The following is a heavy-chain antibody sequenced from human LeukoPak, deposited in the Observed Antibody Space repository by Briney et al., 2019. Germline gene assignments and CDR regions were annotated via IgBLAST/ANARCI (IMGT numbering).Heavy chain of an antibody. CDR3: AGRDIVVVPAAIP. J-gene: IGHJ5*02. D-gene: IGHD2-2*01. Sequence: SETLSLTCAVYGGSFSGYYWSWIRQPPGKGLEWIGEINHSGSTNHNPSLKSRVTISVDTSKNQFSLKLSSVTAADTAVYYCAGRDIVVVPAAIPWGQGTLVTVSS. CDR2: INHSGST. V-gene: IGHV4-34*01. CDR1: GGSFSGYY.